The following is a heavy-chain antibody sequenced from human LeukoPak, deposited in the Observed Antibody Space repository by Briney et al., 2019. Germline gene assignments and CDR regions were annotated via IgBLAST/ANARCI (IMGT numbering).Heavy chain of an antibody. CDR2: TYYRSKWYN. CDR1: GDSVSTNSVA. D-gene: IGHD5-24*01. J-gene: IGHJ4*02. CDR3: ARELDGYNSKPLDY. V-gene: IGHV6-1*01. Sequence: SQTLSLTCAISGDSVSTNSVAWNWIRQSPSRGLEWLGRTYYRSKWYNDYAGSVKSRITINPDTSKNQFSLQLKSVTPDDTAVYYCARELDGYNSKPLDYWGQGTLVTVSS.